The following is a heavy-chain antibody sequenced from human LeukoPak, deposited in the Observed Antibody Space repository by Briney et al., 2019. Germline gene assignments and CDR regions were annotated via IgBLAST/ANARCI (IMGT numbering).Heavy chain of an antibody. CDR2: IYYSGST. D-gene: IGHD2-2*01. V-gene: IGHV4-59*08. J-gene: IGHJ3*02. Sequence: SETLSLTCTVSGGSISSYYWSWIRQSPGKGQERNGYIYYSGSTNYNSSPKSRVTISVDTSKNQFSLKLSSVTAADTAVYYCARHGAVVPASIGAFDIWGQGKMVTVSS. CDR1: GGSISSYY. CDR3: ARHGAVVPASIGAFDI.